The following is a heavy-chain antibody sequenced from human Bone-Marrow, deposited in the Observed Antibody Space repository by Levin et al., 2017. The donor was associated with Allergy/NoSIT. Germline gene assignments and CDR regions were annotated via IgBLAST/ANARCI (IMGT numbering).Heavy chain of an antibody. CDR3: SSGDVDFWSGYYSFEY. J-gene: IGHJ4*02. V-gene: IGHV3-15*01. D-gene: IGHD3-3*01. CDR1: GFTFNKYG. Sequence: PGGSLRLSCTASGFTFNKYGVTWVRQAPGKGLEWVGLIKTNADGGTIDYAAPVKGRFTISRDDSNNTLYLHMSSLKTEDTAVYYCSSGDVDFWSGYYSFEYWGQGTLVTVSS. CDR2: IKTNADGGTI.